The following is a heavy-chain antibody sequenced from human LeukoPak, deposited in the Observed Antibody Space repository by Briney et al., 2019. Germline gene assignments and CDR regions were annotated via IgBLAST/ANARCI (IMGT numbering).Heavy chain of an antibody. Sequence: ASVKVSCRASGYTFTSYGVSWVRQAPGQGLEWMGWISASSSNTKYSQRLQGRVTMITDTSTSTAYMELRSLRSDDTAVYYCARVRSYSSGWSLGFYWGQGTLVTVSS. CDR2: ISASSSNT. CDR3: ARVRSYSSGWSLGFY. J-gene: IGHJ4*02. D-gene: IGHD6-19*01. CDR1: GYTFTSYG. V-gene: IGHV1-18*01.